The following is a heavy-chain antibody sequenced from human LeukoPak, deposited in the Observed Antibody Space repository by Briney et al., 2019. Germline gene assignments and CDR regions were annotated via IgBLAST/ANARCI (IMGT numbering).Heavy chain of an antibody. Sequence: ESMKISCAASGFTFSSYWMSWVRQAPGKGLEWVANIKQDGSEKYYVDSVKGRFTISRDNAKNSLYLQMNSLRAEDTAVYYCASEPYYDSSGYSDYWGQGTLVTVSS. CDR2: IKQDGSEK. V-gene: IGHV3-7*01. CDR3: ASEPYYDSSGYSDY. J-gene: IGHJ4*02. CDR1: GFTFSSYW. D-gene: IGHD3-22*01.